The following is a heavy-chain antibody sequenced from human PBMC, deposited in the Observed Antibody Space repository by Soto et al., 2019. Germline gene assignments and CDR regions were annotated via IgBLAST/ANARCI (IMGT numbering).Heavy chain of an antibody. J-gene: IGHJ3*02. CDR2: IWYDGSNK. CDR1: GFTFSSYG. CDR3: ARDVYYDSSGYTVIGPDAFDI. D-gene: IGHD3-22*01. Sequence: GGSLRLSCAASGFTFSSYGMHWVRQAPGKGLEWVAVIWYDGSNKYYADSVKGRFTISRDNSKNTLYLQMNSLRAEDTAVYYCARDVYYDSSGYTVIGPDAFDIWGQGTMVTVSS. V-gene: IGHV3-33*01.